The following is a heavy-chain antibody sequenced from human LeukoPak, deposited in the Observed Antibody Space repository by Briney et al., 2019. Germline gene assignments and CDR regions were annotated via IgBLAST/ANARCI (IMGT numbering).Heavy chain of an antibody. CDR2: TYYRSKWSN. D-gene: IGHD2-15*01. J-gene: IGHJ4*02. V-gene: IGHV6-1*01. Sequence: SQTLSLTCAISGDSVSNKDAAWNWIRQSPSRGLEWLGRTYYRSKWSNDYAVSVRSRITISPDTSKSQFSLQLRSVTPDDTAVYYCARQLAGYVDYWGQGSRVTVSS. CDR1: GDSVSNKDAA. CDR3: ARQLAGYVDY.